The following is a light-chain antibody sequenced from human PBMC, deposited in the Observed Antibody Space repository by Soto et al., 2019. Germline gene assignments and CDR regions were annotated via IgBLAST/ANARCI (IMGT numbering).Light chain of an antibody. V-gene: IGKV3-15*01. J-gene: IGKJ1*01. Sequence: EIVLTQSPATLSLSPVERATLSCMASQSVDINLAWYQKKAGQAPRLLIYGASTRATAIPARFSGSGSGTEFTLTISSLQSEDFAVYFCQHYNNWPWTFGQGTKVDIK. CDR1: QSVDIN. CDR2: GAS. CDR3: QHYNNWPWT.